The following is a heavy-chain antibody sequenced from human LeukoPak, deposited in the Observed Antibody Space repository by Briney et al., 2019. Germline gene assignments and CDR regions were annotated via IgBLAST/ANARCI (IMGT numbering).Heavy chain of an antibody. CDR2: MNLDGSAK. CDR3: ARDAGYGYWVVDY. CDR1: GFTFSSYW. J-gene: IGHJ4*02. V-gene: IGHV3-7*01. Sequence: GGSLRLSCAASGFTFSSYWMSWVRQAPGKGLEWVAHMNLDGSAKYYADSVKGRFTISRDNAKNSLYLQMNSLRAEDTAVYYCARDAGYGYWVVDYWGQGTLVTVSS. D-gene: IGHD5-18*01.